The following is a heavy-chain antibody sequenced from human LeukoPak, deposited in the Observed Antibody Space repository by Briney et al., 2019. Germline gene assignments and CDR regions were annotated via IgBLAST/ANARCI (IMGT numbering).Heavy chain of an antibody. CDR3: ARGRRGEDYGSGSCSYYYYYMDV. V-gene: IGHV1-58*02. CDR2: IVVGSGNT. CDR1: GFTFTSSA. Sequence: ASVKVSCKASGFTFTSSAMQWVRQARGQRLEWIGWIVVGSGNTNYAQKFQERVTITRNTSISTAYMELSSLRSEDTAVYYCARGRRGEDYGSGSCSYYYYYMDVWGKGTTVTISS. D-gene: IGHD3-10*01. J-gene: IGHJ6*03.